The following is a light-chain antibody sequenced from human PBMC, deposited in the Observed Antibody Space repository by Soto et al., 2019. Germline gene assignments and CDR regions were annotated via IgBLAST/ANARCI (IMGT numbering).Light chain of an antibody. CDR3: QQYSSSPLT. Sequence: VLTQSPGNLTLSPGERATLSCRASQRVRSSHLAWYQQKPGQAPRLLIYGASSRATGIPDRFSGSGSGTDFTLTISRLEPEDFAVYHCQQYSSSPLTFGGRTKVDI. CDR1: QRVRSSH. J-gene: IGKJ4*01. V-gene: IGKV3-20*01. CDR2: GAS.